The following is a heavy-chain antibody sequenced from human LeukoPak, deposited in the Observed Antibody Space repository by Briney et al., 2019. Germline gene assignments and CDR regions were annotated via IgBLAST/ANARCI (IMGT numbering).Heavy chain of an antibody. Sequence: GGSLGLSCAASGFTFSSYEMNWVRQAPGKGLEWVSYISSSGSTIYYADSVKGRFTISRDNAKNSLYLQMNSLRAEDTAVYYCARYGDYVGSYYYYYMDVWGKGTTVTVSS. CDR3: ARYGDYVGSYYYYYMDV. V-gene: IGHV3-48*03. CDR1: GFTFSSYE. CDR2: ISSSGSTI. J-gene: IGHJ6*03. D-gene: IGHD4-17*01.